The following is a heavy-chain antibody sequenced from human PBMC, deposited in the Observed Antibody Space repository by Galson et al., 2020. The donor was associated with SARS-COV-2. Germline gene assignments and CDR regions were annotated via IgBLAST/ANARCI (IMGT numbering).Heavy chain of an antibody. D-gene: IGHD5-18*01. CDR2: ISSSSSYI. V-gene: IGHV3-21*01. CDR3: ASPTMRYSYGGEIDY. CDR1: GFTFSSYS. J-gene: IGHJ4*02. Sequence: PGGSLRLSCAASGFTFSSYSMNWVRQAPGKGLEWVSSISSSSSYIYYADSVKGRFTISRDNAKNSLYLQMNSLRAEDTAVYYCASPTMRYSYGGEIDYWGQGTLVTVSS.